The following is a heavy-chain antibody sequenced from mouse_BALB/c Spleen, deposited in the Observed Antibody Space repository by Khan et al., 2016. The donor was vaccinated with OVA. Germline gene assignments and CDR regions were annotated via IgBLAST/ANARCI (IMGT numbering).Heavy chain of an antibody. Sequence: QVRLQQSGPGLVAPSQSLSITCTVSGFSLTDYAVSWIRQPPGKGLEWLGVIWAGGSKYYNSVLISRLSITQDNSKSPAFLQVISLQTDDTAMYYGAKDRPDYGMDYGGQGISVTVFS. CDR2: IWAGGSK. CDR1: GFSLTDYA. CDR3: AKDRPDYGMDY. V-gene: IGHV2-6-5*01. J-gene: IGHJ4*01.